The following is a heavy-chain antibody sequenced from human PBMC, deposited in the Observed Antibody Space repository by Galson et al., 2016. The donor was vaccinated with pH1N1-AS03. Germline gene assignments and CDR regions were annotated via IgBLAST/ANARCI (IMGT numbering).Heavy chain of an antibody. Sequence: SVKVSCKVSGGPFSSYGINWVRQAPGQGLEWMGRILPIFGSTNYAQRFQGRVTVTADNSTGTAYLDLSSLRSEDTAVYYCARDRDTTMITLDYYYYYMDVWGKGTTATVSS. CDR2: ILPIFGST. V-gene: IGHV1-69*06. CDR3: ARDRDTTMITLDYYYYYMDV. J-gene: IGHJ6*03. CDR1: GGPFSSYG. D-gene: IGHD5-18*01.